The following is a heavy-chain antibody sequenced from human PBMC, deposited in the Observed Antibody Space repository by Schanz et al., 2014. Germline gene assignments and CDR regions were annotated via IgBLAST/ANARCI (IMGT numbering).Heavy chain of an antibody. CDR2: ISGDHRNT. CDR1: GFSVGNKY. Sequence: EVQLVESGGGLVQPGGSLRLSCAASGFSVGNKYMNWVRQAPGKGLEWVSSISGDHRNTFYADSVKGRFTISRDNSKNTLYLQMKSLRAEDTAVYYCAKGRFGELSAFDIWGQGTMVTVSS. D-gene: IGHD3-10*01. CDR3: AKGRFGELSAFDI. J-gene: IGHJ3*02. V-gene: IGHV3-23*04.